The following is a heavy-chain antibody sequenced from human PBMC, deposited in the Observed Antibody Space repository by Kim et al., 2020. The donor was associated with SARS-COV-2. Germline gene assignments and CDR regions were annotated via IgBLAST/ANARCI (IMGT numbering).Heavy chain of an antibody. Sequence: SETLSLTCTVSGGSISSYYWSWIRQPPGKGLEWIGYIYYSGSTNYNPSLKSRVTISVDTSKNQFSLKLSSVTAADTAVYYCAREMGVDGDYDYYFDYWGQGTLVTVSS. D-gene: IGHD4-17*01. CDR1: GGSISSYY. J-gene: IGHJ4*02. V-gene: IGHV4-59*01. CDR3: AREMGVDGDYDYYFDY. CDR2: IYYSGST.